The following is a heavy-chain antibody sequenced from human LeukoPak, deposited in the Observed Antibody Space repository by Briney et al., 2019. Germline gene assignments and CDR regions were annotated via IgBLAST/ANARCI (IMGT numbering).Heavy chain of an antibody. J-gene: IGHJ6*02. D-gene: IGHD7-27*01. CDR1: GYSFTSYW. Sequence: GESLKISCKGSGYSFTSYWIGWVRQMPGKGLEWMGIIYPGDSDTRYSPSFQGQVTISADKSISTAYLQWSSLKASDTAMHYCARHGNWGQNYYYYGMDVWGQGTTVTVSS. CDR2: IYPGDSDT. V-gene: IGHV5-51*01. CDR3: ARHGNWGQNYYYYGMDV.